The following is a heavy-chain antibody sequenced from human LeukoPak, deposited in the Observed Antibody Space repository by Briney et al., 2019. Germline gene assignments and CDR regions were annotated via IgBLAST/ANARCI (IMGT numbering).Heavy chain of an antibody. CDR2: IIPIFGTA. CDR3: ASRLGYSGYDYGGDYYYGMDV. Sequence: SVKVSCKASGGTFSSYAISWVRQAPGQGLEWMGGIIPIFGTANYAQKFQGRVTITADESTSTAYMELSSLRSEDTAVYYCASRLGYSGYDYGGDYYYGMDVWGQGTMVTVSS. CDR1: GGTFSSYA. V-gene: IGHV1-69*13. J-gene: IGHJ6*02. D-gene: IGHD5-12*01.